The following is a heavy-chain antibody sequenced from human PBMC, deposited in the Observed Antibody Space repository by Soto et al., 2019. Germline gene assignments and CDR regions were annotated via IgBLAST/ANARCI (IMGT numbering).Heavy chain of an antibody. D-gene: IGHD1-26*01. Sequence: GESLKISCKVSGYNFSRFWIGWVRQMPGKGLEWMGIIYPGDSETRYSPSFQGQVTISADKSNNTAYLQWNRLKASDTAMYYCARHSYSGSYYGWFDSWGQGTLVTVSS. CDR1: GYNFSRFW. J-gene: IGHJ5*01. CDR2: IYPGDSET. CDR3: ARHSYSGSYYGWFDS. V-gene: IGHV5-51*01.